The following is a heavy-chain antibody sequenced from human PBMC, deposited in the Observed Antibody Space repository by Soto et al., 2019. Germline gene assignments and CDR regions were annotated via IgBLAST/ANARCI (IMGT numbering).Heavy chain of an antibody. CDR3: ARGNYDYYYYYMDV. CDR2: INPNSGGT. D-gene: IGHD4-4*01. Sequence: GASVKVSCKASGYTFTGYYMHWVRQAPGQGLEWMGWINPNSGGTNYAQKFQGWVTMTRDTSISTAYMELSRLRSDDTAVYYCARGNYDYYYYYMDVWGKGTMVTVSS. J-gene: IGHJ6*03. CDR1: GYTFTGYY. V-gene: IGHV1-2*04.